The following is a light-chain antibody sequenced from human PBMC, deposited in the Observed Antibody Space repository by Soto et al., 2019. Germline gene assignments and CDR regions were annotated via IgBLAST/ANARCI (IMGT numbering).Light chain of an antibody. CDR2: ANN. Sequence: QPVLTQPPSVSGAPGQRVTVSCTGSNSNIGAGYDVHWYQQLPGTAPKLLIFANNNRPSGVPDRFSGSKSGSSASLAITGLQAEDEADYYCQSYDTSLSVVFGGGTKLTVL. V-gene: IGLV1-40*01. CDR1: NSNIGAGYD. J-gene: IGLJ2*01. CDR3: QSYDTSLSVV.